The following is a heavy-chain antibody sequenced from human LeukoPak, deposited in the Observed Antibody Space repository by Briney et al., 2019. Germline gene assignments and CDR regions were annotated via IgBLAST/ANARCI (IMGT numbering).Heavy chain of an antibody. CDR2: IKQDGSEK. J-gene: IGHJ4*02. CDR3: ARAPATNEWRCMDY. CDR1: GFTFSNYW. D-gene: IGHD2-8*02. V-gene: IGHV3-7*01. Sequence: GGSLRLSCATSGFTFSNYWMGWVRQAPGKGLEWVANIKQDGSEKRYVDPVKGRFTISRDNAKNSLYLQMNSLRAEDTAVYYCARAPATNEWRCMDYWGQGTLVTVSS.